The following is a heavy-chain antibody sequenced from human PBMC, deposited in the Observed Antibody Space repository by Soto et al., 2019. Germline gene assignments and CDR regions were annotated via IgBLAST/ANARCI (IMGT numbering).Heavy chain of an antibody. V-gene: IGHV4-39*01. CDR2: IYYSGST. CDR1: GGSISSSSYY. J-gene: IGHJ6*03. Sequence: SETLSLTCTVSGGSISSSSYYWGWIRQPPGKGLEWIGSIYYSGSTYYNPSLKSRVTISVDTSKNQFSLKLSSVTAADTAVYYCAGSSYSTYYYYYMDVWGKGTTVTVSS. CDR3: AGSSYSTYYYYYMDV. D-gene: IGHD5-18*01.